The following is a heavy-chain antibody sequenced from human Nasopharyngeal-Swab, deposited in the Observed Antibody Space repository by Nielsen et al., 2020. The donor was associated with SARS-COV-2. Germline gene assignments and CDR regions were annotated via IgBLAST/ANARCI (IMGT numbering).Heavy chain of an antibody. Sequence: SETLSLTCAISGDSVSSNSAAWTWIRQSPSRGLEWLGRTYFRSKWLNDYAVSVKSRITINQDTSRNQFSLQLNSVTPEGTAIYYCARGSGTYSDYFDYWGQGTLVSVSS. CDR3: ARGSGTYSDYFDY. CDR2: TYFRSKWLN. J-gene: IGHJ4*02. D-gene: IGHD1-26*01. CDR1: GDSVSSNSAA. V-gene: IGHV6-1*01.